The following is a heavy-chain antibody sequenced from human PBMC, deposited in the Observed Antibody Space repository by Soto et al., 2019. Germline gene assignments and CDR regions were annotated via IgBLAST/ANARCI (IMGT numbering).Heavy chain of an antibody. Sequence: PGGSLRLSFAASGFTFSSYAMSWVRQAPGKGLEWVSAFSGGGNSTYYADSVKGRFTISRDNSKNTLYLQMNSLRAEDTAIYYCARSSGTYHLAPSDHWGQGTLVIVSS. CDR1: GFTFSSYA. J-gene: IGHJ4*02. D-gene: IGHD2-2*01. V-gene: IGHV3-23*01. CDR2: FSGGGNST. CDR3: ARSSGTYHLAPSDH.